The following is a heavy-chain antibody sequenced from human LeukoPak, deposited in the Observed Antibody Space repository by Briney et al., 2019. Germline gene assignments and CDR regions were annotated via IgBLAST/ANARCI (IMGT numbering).Heavy chain of an antibody. CDR2: INWNGGST. J-gene: IGHJ2*01. Sequence: GGSLRLSCAASEFTFDDYGMSWVRQAPGKGLEWVSGINWNGGSTGYADSVKGRFTISRDNAKNSLYLQMNSLRAEDTALYYCARAPPWGNWYFDLWGRGTLVTVSS. V-gene: IGHV3-20*04. D-gene: IGHD3-16*01. CDR1: EFTFDDYG. CDR3: ARAPPWGNWYFDL.